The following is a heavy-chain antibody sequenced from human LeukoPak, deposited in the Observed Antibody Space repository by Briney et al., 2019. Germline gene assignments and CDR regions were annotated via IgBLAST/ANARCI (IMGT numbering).Heavy chain of an antibody. V-gene: IGHV1-46*01. Sequence: ASVKVSCKASGYTFTSYYMHWVRQAPGQGLEWMRIINPSGGSTSYAQKFQGRVTMTRDTSTSTVYMELSSLRSEDTAVYYCARGSPAGFWSGYNTDGFDYWGQGTLVTVSS. D-gene: IGHD3-3*01. CDR2: INPSGGST. CDR3: ARGSPAGFWSGYNTDGFDY. CDR1: GYTFTSYY. J-gene: IGHJ4*02.